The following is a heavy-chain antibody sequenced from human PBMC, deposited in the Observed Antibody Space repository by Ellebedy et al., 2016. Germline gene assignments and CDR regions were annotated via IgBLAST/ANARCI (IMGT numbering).Heavy chain of an antibody. V-gene: IGHV4-39*01. CDR2: IYKSGST. CDR3: ARGAVGATGAFDI. D-gene: IGHD1-26*01. Sequence: SETLSLTXTVSGGSISSSSYYWGWIRQPPGKGLECIGSIYKSGSTYYNPSLKSRVTIFVDTSKNQFSLKLSSVTAADTAVYYCARGAVGATGAFDIWGQGTMGTVSS. CDR1: GGSISSSSYY. J-gene: IGHJ3*02.